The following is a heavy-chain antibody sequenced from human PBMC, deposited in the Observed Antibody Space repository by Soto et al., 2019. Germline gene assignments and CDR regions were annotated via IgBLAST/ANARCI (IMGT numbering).Heavy chain of an antibody. CDR3: AGLYPYESSGYHLNY. V-gene: IGHV4-34*01. Sequence: SETLSLTCAVYGGSFSGYYWSWIRQPPGKGLERIGEINHSGSTNYNPSLKSRVTISVDTSKNQFSLKLRSVTAADTAVFYCAGLYPYESSGYHLNYWGQGALVTVPQ. J-gene: IGHJ4*02. CDR2: INHSGST. CDR1: GGSFSGYY. D-gene: IGHD3-22*01.